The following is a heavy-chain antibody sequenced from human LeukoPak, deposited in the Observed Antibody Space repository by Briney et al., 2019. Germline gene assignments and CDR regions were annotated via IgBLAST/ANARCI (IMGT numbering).Heavy chain of an antibody. D-gene: IGHD3-22*01. V-gene: IGHV3-23*01. CDR2: ISGSGGST. CDR3: ANPYDSSGYYQFDY. J-gene: IGHJ4*02. Sequence: QAGGSLRLSCAASGFTFSSYVMSWVRQAPGKGLEWVSAISGSGGSTYYADSVKGRFTISRDNSKNTLYLQMNSLRAEDTAVYYCANPYDSSGYYQFDYWGQGTLVTVSS. CDR1: GFTFSSYV.